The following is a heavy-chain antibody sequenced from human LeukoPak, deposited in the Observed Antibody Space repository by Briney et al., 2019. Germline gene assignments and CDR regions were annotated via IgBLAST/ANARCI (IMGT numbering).Heavy chain of an antibody. J-gene: IGHJ6*02. CDR1: GFTFSSYG. V-gene: IGHV3-21*01. CDR3: ARDGLRVYYGMDV. Sequence: GGSLRLSCAASGFTFSSYGMNWVRQAPGKGLEWVSSISSSSSYIYYADSVKGRFTISRDNAKNSLYLQMNSLRAEDTAVYYCARDGLRVYYGMDVWGQGTTVTVSS. D-gene: IGHD3-10*01. CDR2: ISSSSSYI.